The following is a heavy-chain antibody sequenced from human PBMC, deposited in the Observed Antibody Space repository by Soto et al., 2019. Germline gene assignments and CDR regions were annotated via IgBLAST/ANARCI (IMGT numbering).Heavy chain of an antibody. CDR1: GYTFTSYG. CDR2: ISAYNGNT. Sequence: GASVKVSCKASGYTFTSYGISWVRQAPGQGLEWMGWISAYNGNTNYAQKLQGRVTMTTDTSTSTAYMELRSLRSDDTAVYYCARDPGVAGTAGASLDYWRQETLAPASS. J-gene: IGHJ4*02. V-gene: IGHV1-18*01. CDR3: ARDPGVAGTAGASLDY. D-gene: IGHD6-19*01.